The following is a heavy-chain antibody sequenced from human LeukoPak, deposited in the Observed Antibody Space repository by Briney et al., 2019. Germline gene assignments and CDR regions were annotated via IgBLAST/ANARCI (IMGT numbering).Heavy chain of an antibody. J-gene: IGHJ4*02. CDR1: GGSFSGYY. CDR2: VNLGGST. V-gene: IGHV4-34*01. D-gene: IGHD3-10*01. CDR3: ATVRGVILDPDY. Sequence: SETLSLTCAVYGGSFSGYYWSWIRQPPGKGLEWIGEVNLGGSTNYNPSFKSRVTVSVDMSKNHFSLKLSSVTAADTAVYYCATVRGVILDPDYWGQGTLVTVSS.